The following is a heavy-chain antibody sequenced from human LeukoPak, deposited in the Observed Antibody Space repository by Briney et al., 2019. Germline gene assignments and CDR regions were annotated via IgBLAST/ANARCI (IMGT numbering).Heavy chain of an antibody. D-gene: IGHD3-16*02. CDR3: ARRVWGSNRYTDC. V-gene: IGHV3-53*01. Sequence: AGGSPRLSCAASGFTVSTNYMSWVRQAPGKGLEWVSIIYTGGNTYYADSVKGRFTISRDNSKNTLYLQMNSLRAEDTAVYYCARRVWGSNRYTDCWGQGTLVTVSS. CDR1: GFTVSTNY. CDR2: IYTGGNT. J-gene: IGHJ4*02.